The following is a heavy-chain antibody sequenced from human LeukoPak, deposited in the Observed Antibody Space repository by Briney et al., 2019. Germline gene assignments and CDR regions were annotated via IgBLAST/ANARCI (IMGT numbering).Heavy chain of an antibody. V-gene: IGHV4-39*01. D-gene: IGHD5-12*01. J-gene: IGHJ4*02. CDR2: IKSSGSP. CDR3: ARLTWITDY. Sequence: SETLSLTCTVSWDSISSSSNWWGWIRQPPGKGLEWIGHIKSSGSPNYNPPLKSRVTISVDTSKNQFSLKVSSVTAADTAVYYCARLTWITDYWGQGILVTVSS. CDR1: WDSISSSSNW.